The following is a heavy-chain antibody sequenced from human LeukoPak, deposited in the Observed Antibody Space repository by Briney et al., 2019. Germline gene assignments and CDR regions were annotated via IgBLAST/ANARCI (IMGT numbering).Heavy chain of an antibody. Sequence: GASVKVSCKASGYTFTGYYMHWVRQAPGQGLEWMGWINPNSGGTNYAQKFQGRVTITRNTSISTAYMELSSLRSEDTAVYYCARKNYDFWSGYSEADWYFDLWGRGTLVTVSS. V-gene: IGHV1-2*02. CDR1: GYTFTGYY. CDR3: ARKNYDFWSGYSEADWYFDL. CDR2: INPNSGGT. J-gene: IGHJ2*01. D-gene: IGHD3-3*01.